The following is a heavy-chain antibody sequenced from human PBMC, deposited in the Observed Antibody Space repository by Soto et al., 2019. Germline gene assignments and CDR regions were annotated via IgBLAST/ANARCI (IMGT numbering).Heavy chain of an antibody. CDR1: GFTFSSYW. Sequence: GGSLRLSCAASGFTFSSYWMHRVRQAPGKGLVWVSRINSDGSTTSYADSVKGRFTISRDNAKNTLYLQMNSLRAEDTAVYYCARDLSSDYGDFQALDYWGQGTLVTVSS. D-gene: IGHD4-17*01. CDR3: ARDLSSDYGDFQALDY. V-gene: IGHV3-74*01. CDR2: INSDGSTT. J-gene: IGHJ4*02.